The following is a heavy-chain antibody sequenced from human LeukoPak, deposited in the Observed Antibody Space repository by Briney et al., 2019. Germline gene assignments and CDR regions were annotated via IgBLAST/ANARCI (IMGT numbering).Heavy chain of an antibody. CDR2: IYYSGST. J-gene: IGHJ5*02. D-gene: IGHD2-2*01. Sequence: SETLSLTCTVSGGSISSYYWSWIRQPPGKGLEWIGYIYYSGSTNYNSSLKSRVTISVDTSKNQFSLKLSSVTAADTAVYYCARDHLPDCSSTSCSTNWFDPWGQGTLVTVSS. CDR3: ARDHLPDCSSTSCSTNWFDP. CDR1: GGSISSYY. V-gene: IGHV4-59*01.